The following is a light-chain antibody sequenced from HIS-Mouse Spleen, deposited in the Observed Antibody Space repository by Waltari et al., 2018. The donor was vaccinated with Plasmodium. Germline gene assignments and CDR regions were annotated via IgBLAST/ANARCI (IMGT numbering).Light chain of an antibody. CDR1: QGISSA. Sequence: AIQLTQSPSSLSASVGDRVTITCRASQGISSALAWYQQKPGKAPKLLIYDASSLESGVPSRCSGSGAGTDFTLTISSLQPEEFATYYCQQFNNYPSITVGQGTRLEIK. V-gene: IGKV1D-13*01. J-gene: IGKJ5*01. CDR3: QQFNNYPSIT. CDR2: DAS.